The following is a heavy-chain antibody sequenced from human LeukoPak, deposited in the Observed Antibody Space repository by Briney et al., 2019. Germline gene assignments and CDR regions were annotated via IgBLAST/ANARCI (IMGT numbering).Heavy chain of an antibody. CDR2: IYYSGST. V-gene: IGHV4-59*01. CDR3: AAESERWLVRS. J-gene: IGHJ4*02. Sequence: SGTLSLTCTVSAGSISSYYWSWIRQPPGKALGWIGCIYYSGSTNYNPSLKSRVTISLDTSKNQFSLKLSSVTAADTAVYYCAAESERWLVRSWGQGTLVTVSS. D-gene: IGHD6-19*01. CDR1: AGSISSYY.